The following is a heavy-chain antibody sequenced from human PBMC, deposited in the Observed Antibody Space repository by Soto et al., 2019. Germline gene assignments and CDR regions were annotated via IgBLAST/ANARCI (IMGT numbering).Heavy chain of an antibody. V-gene: IGHV3-33*01. CDR2: IWYDGSNK. Sequence: QVQLVESGGGVVQPGRSLRLSCAASGFTFSSYGMHWVRQAPGKGLEWVAVIWYDGSNKYYADSVKGRFTISRYNSKNTLYLQMNSLRAEDTAVYYCARENSSGWSDRFDYWGQGTLVTVSS. CDR3: ARENSSGWSDRFDY. J-gene: IGHJ4*02. D-gene: IGHD6-19*01. CDR1: GFTFSSYG.